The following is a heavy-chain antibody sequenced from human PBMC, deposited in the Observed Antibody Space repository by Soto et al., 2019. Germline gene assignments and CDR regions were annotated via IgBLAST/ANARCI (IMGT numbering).Heavy chain of an antibody. D-gene: IGHD2-21*02. Sequence: GGSLRLSCAASGFTFSSYGIHWVRQAPGKGLEWVAVIWYDGSNKYYADSVKGRFTISRDNSKNTLYLQMNSLRAEDTAVYYCARELCGGDCYSMDYWGQGTLVTVSS. CDR1: GFTFSSYG. J-gene: IGHJ4*02. CDR3: ARELCGGDCYSMDY. V-gene: IGHV3-33*01. CDR2: IWYDGSNK.